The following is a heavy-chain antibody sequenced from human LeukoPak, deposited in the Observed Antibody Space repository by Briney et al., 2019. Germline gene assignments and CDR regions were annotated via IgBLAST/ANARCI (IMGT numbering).Heavy chain of an antibody. J-gene: IGHJ4*02. CDR1: GGSISSGSYY. CDR3: ARGVLGDFWSGYPVDY. V-gene: IGHV4-61*01. D-gene: IGHD3-3*01. CDR2: SYYSGST. Sequence: PSETLSLTCTVSGGSISSGSYYWSWIRQPPGKGLEWIGYSYYSGSTNYNPSRKSRVTISVDTSKNQFSLKLSSVTAADTAVYYCARGVLGDFWSGYPVDYWGQGTLVTVSS.